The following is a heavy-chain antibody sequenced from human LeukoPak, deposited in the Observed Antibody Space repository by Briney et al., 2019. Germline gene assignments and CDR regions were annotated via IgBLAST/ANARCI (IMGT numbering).Heavy chain of an antibody. J-gene: IGHJ4*02. CDR2: IKQDGSEQ. Sequence: GGSLRLSCAASEFILCRYAMNGVREARGKGVELVANIKQDGSEQYFVDSVKGRFTISRDNPKNPLYLQMNSLRAEDTAVYYCARTKLGTSAYWGQGTLVTVSS. V-gene: IGHV3-7*01. CDR1: EFILCRYA. D-gene: IGHD1-14*01. CDR3: ARTKLGTSAY.